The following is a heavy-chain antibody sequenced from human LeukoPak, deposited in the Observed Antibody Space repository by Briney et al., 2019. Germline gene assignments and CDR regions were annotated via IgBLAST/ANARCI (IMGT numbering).Heavy chain of an antibody. CDR2: INHSGST. J-gene: IGHJ4*02. CDR1: GGSFSGYY. V-gene: IGHV4-34*01. Sequence: SQTLSLTCAVYGGSFSGYYWSWIRQPPGKGLEWIGEINHSGSTNYNPSLKSRVTISVDTSKNQFSLKLSSVTAADTAVYYCARGEGSSSYYFDYWGQGTLVTVSS. D-gene: IGHD6-6*01. CDR3: ARGEGSSSYYFDY.